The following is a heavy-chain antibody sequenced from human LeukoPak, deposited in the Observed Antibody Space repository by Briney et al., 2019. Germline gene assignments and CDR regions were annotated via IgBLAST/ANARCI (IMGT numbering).Heavy chain of an antibody. J-gene: IGHJ4*02. CDR1: NYTFTSYG. CDR3: ARPHTAMLLYYFDY. D-gene: IGHD5-18*01. Sequence: ASVKVSCKASNYTFTSYGISWVRQAPGQGLEWMAWINAYNGGTNYAQKLQGRVTLTTDTSTSTAYMELGSLRSDDTAVYYCARPHTAMLLYYFDYWGQGTLVTVSS. V-gene: IGHV1-18*01. CDR2: INAYNGGT.